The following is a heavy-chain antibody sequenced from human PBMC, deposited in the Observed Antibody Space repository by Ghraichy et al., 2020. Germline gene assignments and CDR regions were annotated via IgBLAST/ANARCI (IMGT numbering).Heavy chain of an antibody. CDR3: AREMYMETYYDYIWGSYRHNWFDP. Sequence: ASVKVSCKASGYTFTGYYMHWVRQAPGQGLEWMGWINPNSGGTNYAQKFQGWVTMTRDTSISTAYMELSRRRSDDTTVYYCAREMYMETYYDYIWGSYRHNWFDPWGQGTLVTVSS. CDR2: INPNSGGT. CDR1: GYTFTGYY. J-gene: IGHJ5*02. D-gene: IGHD3-16*02. V-gene: IGHV1-2*04.